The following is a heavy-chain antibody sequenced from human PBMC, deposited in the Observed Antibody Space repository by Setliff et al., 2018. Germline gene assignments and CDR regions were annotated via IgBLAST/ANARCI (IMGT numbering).Heavy chain of an antibody. CDR3: AGSTVTQVDY. Sequence: SETLSLTCTVSGGSIRSYYWNWIRQPPGKGLEWIGYIYYSGSTNYNPYLKSRVTISVDTSKNHFSLKLSSVTAADTAVYYCAGSTVTQVDYWGQGTLVTVSS. J-gene: IGHJ4*02. D-gene: IGHD4-17*01. CDR2: IYYSGST. CDR1: GGSIRSYY. V-gene: IGHV4-59*08.